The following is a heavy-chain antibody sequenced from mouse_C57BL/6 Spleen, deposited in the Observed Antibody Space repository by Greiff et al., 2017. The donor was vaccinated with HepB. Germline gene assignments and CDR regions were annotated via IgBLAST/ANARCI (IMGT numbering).Heavy chain of an antibody. V-gene: IGHV5-4*01. CDR2: ISDGGSYI. D-gene: IGHD1-1*01. J-gene: IGHJ2*01. CDR3: ARDRITTVVYFDY. Sequence: EVMLVESGGGLVKPGGSLKLSCAASGFTFSSYAMSWVRQTPEKRLEWVATISDGGSYIYYPDNVKGRFTISRDNAKNNLYLQMSHLKSEDTAMYYCARDRITTVVYFDYWGQGTTLTVSS. CDR1: GFTFSSYA.